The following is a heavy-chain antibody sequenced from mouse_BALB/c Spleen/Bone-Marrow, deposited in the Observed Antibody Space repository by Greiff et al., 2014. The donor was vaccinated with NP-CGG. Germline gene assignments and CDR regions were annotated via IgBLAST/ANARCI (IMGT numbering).Heavy chain of an antibody. V-gene: IGHV1-87*01. CDR2: IYPGEGDT. Sequence: QVQLQPSGAELARPGASVKLSCKTSGYTFPTYWMQWVKPRPGQGLEWIGAIYPGEGDTRYTQKFKGKATLTADKSSSTAYIQLSNLTSEDSAVYYCSREPSNWGYYWGQGTTLTVSS. CDR1: GYTFPTYW. J-gene: IGHJ2*01. CDR3: SREPSNWGYY.